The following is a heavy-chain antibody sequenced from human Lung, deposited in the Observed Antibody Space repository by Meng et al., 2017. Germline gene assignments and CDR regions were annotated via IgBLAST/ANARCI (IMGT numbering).Heavy chain of an antibody. CDR1: GGSFSDYY. D-gene: IGHD4-11*01. CDR2: INHSGST. V-gene: IGHV4-34*01. Sequence: QVHVQQWGPGLLKPSETLSLTGVVSGGSFSDYYWSWIRQPPGKGLEWIGEINHSGSTNYNPSLESRATISVDTSQNNLSLKLSSVTAADSAVYYCARGPTTMAHDFDYWGQGTLVTVSS. J-gene: IGHJ4*02. CDR3: ARGPTTMAHDFDY.